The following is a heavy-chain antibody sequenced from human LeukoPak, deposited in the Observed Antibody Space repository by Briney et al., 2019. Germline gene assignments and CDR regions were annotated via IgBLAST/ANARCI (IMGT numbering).Heavy chain of an antibody. CDR2: IYYSGST. CDR3: ARDLGYYDRV. J-gene: IGHJ4*02. V-gene: IGHV4-31*03. D-gene: IGHD3-22*01. Sequence: SQTLSLTCTVSGGSISGGGYYWSWIRQHPGKGQEWIGYIYYSGSTYYNPSLKSRVTISVDTSKNQFSLKLSSVTAADTAVYYCARDLGYYDRVWGQGTLVTVSS. CDR1: GGSISGGGYY.